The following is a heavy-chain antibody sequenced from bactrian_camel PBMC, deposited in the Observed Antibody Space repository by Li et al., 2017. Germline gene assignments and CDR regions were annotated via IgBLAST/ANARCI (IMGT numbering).Heavy chain of an antibody. CDR1: GFTFSNYA. D-gene: IGHD1*01. J-gene: IGHJ4*01. V-gene: IGHV3S40*01. Sequence: EVQLVESGGGLVQPGGSLRLSCAASGFTFSNYATTWIRQAPGKGLEWVSAINSDGDRTYYADDVKGRFTISHDAAKNSIDLQMNSLKPDDTAVYYCAATGQMLSVAGCRTQGTQVTVS. CDR2: INSDGDRT.